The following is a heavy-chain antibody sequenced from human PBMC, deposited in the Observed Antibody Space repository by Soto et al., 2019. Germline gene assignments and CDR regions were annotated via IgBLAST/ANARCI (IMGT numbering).Heavy chain of an antibody. D-gene: IGHD1-26*01. CDR2: ITSSGEIT. Sequence: GGSLRLSCAASTFTFSSYSMNWVRQAPGKGLEWISYITSSGEITDYADSVKGRFTISRDNAKNSLYLQLKSLRAEDTAVYYCARDHQWAFDIWGQGTTVTVSS. J-gene: IGHJ3*02. V-gene: IGHV3-48*01. CDR3: ARDHQWAFDI. CDR1: TFTFSSYS.